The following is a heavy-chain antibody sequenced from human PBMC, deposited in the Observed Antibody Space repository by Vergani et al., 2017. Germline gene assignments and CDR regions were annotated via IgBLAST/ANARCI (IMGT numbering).Heavy chain of an antibody. D-gene: IGHD3-22*01. CDR2: FDPEHGEV. CDR1: GYSLTELT. J-gene: IGHJ4*02. Sequence: QVQLVQSGSEVRKPGASVKVSCQVSGYSLTELTIHWVRQAPGKGLEWMGGFDPEHGEVTFAHHIQGRVTMTEARSTDTAYMELSSLKPEDTARYYCEIVTDCYDSSGYYLDYWGQGTLVTVSS. CDR3: EIVTDCYDSSGYYLDY. V-gene: IGHV1-24*01.